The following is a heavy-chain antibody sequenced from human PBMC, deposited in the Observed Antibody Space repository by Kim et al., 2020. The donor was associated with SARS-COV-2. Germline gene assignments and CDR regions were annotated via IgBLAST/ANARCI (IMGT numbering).Heavy chain of an antibody. D-gene: IGHD2-2*01. Sequence: GGSLRLSCVASGFTFNNYAMDWVRQPPGRGLEWVSGISESDKTSYADSVKGRFTVSRDNSKDTLYLHMNSLRADDAAVYYCTQPRPDYASNWY. J-gene: IGHJ2*01. CDR1: GFTFNNYA. V-gene: IGHV3-23*01. CDR3: TQPRPDYASNWY. CDR2: ISESDKT.